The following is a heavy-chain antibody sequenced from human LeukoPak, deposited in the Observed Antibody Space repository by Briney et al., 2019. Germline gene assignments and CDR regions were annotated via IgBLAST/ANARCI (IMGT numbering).Heavy chain of an antibody. Sequence: SETLSLTCAVYGVSFSGYSWSWIRQPPGKGLEWIGEINHSGSTNYNPSLKSRVTISVDTSKKQFSLKLSSVTAADTAVYYCARGLSAVVYWGQGTLVTVSS. J-gene: IGHJ4*02. CDR3: ARGLSAVVY. CDR1: GVSFSGYS. V-gene: IGHV4-34*01. D-gene: IGHD3-16*02. CDR2: INHSGST.